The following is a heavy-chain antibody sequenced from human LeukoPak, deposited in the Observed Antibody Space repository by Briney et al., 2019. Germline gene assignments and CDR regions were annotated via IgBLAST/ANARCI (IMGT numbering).Heavy chain of an antibody. CDR3: ARARDTNLFDY. V-gene: IGHV1-18*01. CDR1: GYTFTSFG. Sequence: ASVKVSFKASGYTFTSFGISWVRQAPGQGLEWMGWISAYNGNTNYAQKLQDRVTMTTDTSTSTAYMELRSLRSDDTAVYYCARARDTNLFDYWGQGTLVTVSS. D-gene: IGHD2-8*01. J-gene: IGHJ4*02. CDR2: ISAYNGNT.